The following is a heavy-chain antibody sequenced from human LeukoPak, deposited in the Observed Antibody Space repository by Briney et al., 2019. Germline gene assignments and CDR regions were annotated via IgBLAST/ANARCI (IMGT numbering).Heavy chain of an antibody. D-gene: IGHD3-3*01. CDR1: GYSFTSYW. V-gene: IGHV5-51*01. J-gene: IGHJ5*02. CDR2: IYPGDSDT. Sequence: GESLQISCKGSGYSFTSYWIGWVRQMPGKGLEWMGIIYPGDSDTRYSPSFQGQVTISADKSISTAYLQWSSLKASDTAMYYCARLERITIFGVTYNWFDPWGQGTLVTVSS. CDR3: ARLERITIFGVTYNWFDP.